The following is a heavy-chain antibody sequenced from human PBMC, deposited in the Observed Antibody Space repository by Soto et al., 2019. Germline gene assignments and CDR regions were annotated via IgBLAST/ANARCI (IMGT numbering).Heavy chain of an antibody. CDR2: IWYDGSNK. Sequence: QVQLVESGGGVVQPGRSLRLSCAASGFTFSSYGMHWVRQAPGKGLEWVAVIWYDGSNKYYADSVKGRFTISRDNSKNTLYLQMNSLRAEDTAVYYCARDSGYSGYVALDYWGQGTLVTVSS. CDR3: ARDSGYSGYVALDY. J-gene: IGHJ4*02. D-gene: IGHD5-12*01. V-gene: IGHV3-33*01. CDR1: GFTFSSYG.